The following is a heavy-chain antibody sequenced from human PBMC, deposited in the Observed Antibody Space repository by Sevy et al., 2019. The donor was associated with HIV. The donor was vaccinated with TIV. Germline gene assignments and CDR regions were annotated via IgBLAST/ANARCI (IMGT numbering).Heavy chain of an antibody. D-gene: IGHD2-8*01. CDR1: GFTFSSYA. CDR3: ARALEGWVYDRAHDAFDI. Sequence: GGSLRLSCAASGFTFSSYAMHWVRRAPGKGLEWVAVLSYDGSNKDYADSVKGRFTISRDNSKNTPYLQMNSLRAEDTAVYYCARALEGWVYDRAHDAFDIWGQGTMVTVSS. CDR2: LSYDGSNK. J-gene: IGHJ3*02. V-gene: IGHV3-30-3*01.